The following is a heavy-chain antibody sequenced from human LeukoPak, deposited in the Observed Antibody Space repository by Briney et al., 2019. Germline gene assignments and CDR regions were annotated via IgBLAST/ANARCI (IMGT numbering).Heavy chain of an antibody. CDR2: IYSGGST. J-gene: IGHJ4*02. Sequence: GGSLRLSCAASGFTVSSNYMSWVRQAPGKGLEWVSVIYSGGSTYYADSVKGRFTISRDNSKNTLYLQMNSLRAEDTAVYYCAKSKGQITGTTSDYWGQGTLVTVSS. CDR3: AKSKGQITGTTSDY. V-gene: IGHV3-66*01. CDR1: GFTVSSNY. D-gene: IGHD1-7*01.